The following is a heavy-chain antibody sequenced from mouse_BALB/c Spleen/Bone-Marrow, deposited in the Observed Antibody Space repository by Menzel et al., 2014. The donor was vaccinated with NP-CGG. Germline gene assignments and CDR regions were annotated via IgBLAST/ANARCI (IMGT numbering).Heavy chain of an antibody. V-gene: IGHV1-67*01. CDR1: GYTFTEYA. CDR3: ARCYYYGISYYFDY. J-gene: IGHJ2*01. D-gene: IGHD1-1*01. Sequence: QVQLQQPGPEVVRPGVSMKISCKGSGYTFTEYAMHWVKRSHAKSLEWIGVINPYNGETNYNQKFKDKATMTVDKSSSTAYMELARLTSEDSAIYYCARCYYYGISYYFDYWGQGTTLTVSS. CDR2: INPYNGET.